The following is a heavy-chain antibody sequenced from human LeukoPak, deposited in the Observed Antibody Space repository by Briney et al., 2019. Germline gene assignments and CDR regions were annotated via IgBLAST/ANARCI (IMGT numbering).Heavy chain of an antibody. J-gene: IGHJ4*02. CDR1: GFTFSSFW. V-gene: IGHV3-7*04. CDR3: ARVYDTRGYYGGDFDY. CDR2: IEQDGSEK. Sequence: GGSLRLSCAASGFTFSSFWMTWVRQAPGKGLEWVANIEQDGSEKYYVDPVKGRFTISRDNAKNSLYLQMNSLRAEDTAVYYCARVYDTRGYYGGDFDYWGQGTLVTVSS. D-gene: IGHD3-22*01.